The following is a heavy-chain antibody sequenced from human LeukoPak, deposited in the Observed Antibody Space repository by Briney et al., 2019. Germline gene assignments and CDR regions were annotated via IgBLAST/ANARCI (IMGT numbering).Heavy chain of an antibody. D-gene: IGHD3/OR15-3a*01. CDR3: AREAIFGPVGY. CDR1: GGSISSSSYY. CDR2: IYTSGST. J-gene: IGHJ4*02. Sequence: SETLSLTCTVSGGSISSSSYYWSWIRQPAGKGLEWIGRIYTSGSTNYNPSLKSRVTISVDTSKNQFPLKLSSVTAADTAVYYCAREAIFGPVGYWGQGTLVTVSS. V-gene: IGHV4-61*02.